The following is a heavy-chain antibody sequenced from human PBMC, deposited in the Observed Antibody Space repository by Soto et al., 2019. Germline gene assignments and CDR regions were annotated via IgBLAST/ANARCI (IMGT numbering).Heavy chain of an antibody. D-gene: IGHD2-15*01. Sequence: ASVKVSCKASGYTFISYAIHLVRQAPGQRLXGMXXIXXGXGXXXYXXXFQGRVTITRDTSASTAYIELTSLRSEDTAVYYCARELQGLYYFDYWGQGTLVTVPQ. CDR1: GYTFISYA. V-gene: IGHV1-3*01. CDR2: IXXGXGXX. CDR3: ARELQGLYYFDY. J-gene: IGHJ4*02.